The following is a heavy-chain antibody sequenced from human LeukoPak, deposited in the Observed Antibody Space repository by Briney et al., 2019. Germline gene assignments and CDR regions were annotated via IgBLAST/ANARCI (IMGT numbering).Heavy chain of an antibody. CDR1: GFSFYSYW. D-gene: IGHD1-26*01. CDR3: VKEGQTMRDLLDY. Sequence: GGSLRLSCVGSGFSFYSYWMSWVRQAPGKGLEWVANINEDGSERYYVDSVKGRFTISRDNAESSLSLQMNRMRGEDTAVYYCVKEGQTMRDLLDYWGQGTLVTVSS. J-gene: IGHJ4*02. V-gene: IGHV3-7*01. CDR2: INEDGSER.